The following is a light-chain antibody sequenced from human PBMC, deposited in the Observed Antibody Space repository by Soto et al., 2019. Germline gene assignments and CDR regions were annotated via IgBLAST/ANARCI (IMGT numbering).Light chain of an antibody. CDR2: DVT. J-gene: IGLJ1*01. V-gene: IGLV2-14*03. CDR1: SSDVGAFNY. Sequence: QSALTQPASVSGSPGQSISISCIGTSSDVGAFNYVSWYQPHPGKAPQLIIYDVTSRPSGVSNRFSASKSGNTASLTISGLQAEDDADYYCSSYTTRNTEVFGTGTKLTVL. CDR3: SSYTTRNTEV.